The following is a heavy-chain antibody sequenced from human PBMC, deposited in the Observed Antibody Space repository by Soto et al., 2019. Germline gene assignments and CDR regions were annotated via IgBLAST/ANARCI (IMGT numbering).Heavy chain of an antibody. V-gene: IGHV4-59*01. J-gene: IGHJ4*02. CDR2: IYYSGST. CDR1: GCSISSYY. D-gene: IGHD4-17*01. Sequence: SETLSLTCTVSGCSISSYYWSWIRQPPGKGLEWIGYIYYSGSTNYNPSLKSRVTISVDTSKNQFSLKLSSVTAADTAVYYCGRGGVYGDDFDYWGQGTLVTVSS. CDR3: GRGGVYGDDFDY.